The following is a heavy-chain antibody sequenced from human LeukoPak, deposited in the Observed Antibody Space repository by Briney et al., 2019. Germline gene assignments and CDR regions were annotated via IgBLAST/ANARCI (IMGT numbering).Heavy chain of an antibody. CDR3: ARGSWQLAEEVY. Sequence: GGSLRLSCAASGFSVSIKYMNWVRQAPGKGLEWVSILYSSGTTYYANSVKGRFTISRDNSENKLFLQMNSLRAEDTAVYYCARGSWQLAEEVYWGQGTLVTVSS. D-gene: IGHD6-6*01. CDR1: GFSVSIKY. J-gene: IGHJ4*02. CDR2: LYSSGTT. V-gene: IGHV3-53*01.